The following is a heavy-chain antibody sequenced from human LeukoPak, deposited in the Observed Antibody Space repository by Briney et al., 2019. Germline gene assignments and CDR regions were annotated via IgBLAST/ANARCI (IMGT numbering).Heavy chain of an antibody. CDR1: GDSVSSNSVT. Sequence: SQTLSLTCAISGDSVSSNSVTWNWIRQSPSRGLEWLGRTYYRSTWYNDYAVSVRGRITDNPDTSKNQFSLHLNSVTPEDTAVYYCARRLTQYDCFDPWGQGILVTVSS. J-gene: IGHJ5*02. V-gene: IGHV6-1*01. CDR2: TYYRSTWYN. CDR3: ARRLTQYDCFDP. D-gene: IGHD2-2*01.